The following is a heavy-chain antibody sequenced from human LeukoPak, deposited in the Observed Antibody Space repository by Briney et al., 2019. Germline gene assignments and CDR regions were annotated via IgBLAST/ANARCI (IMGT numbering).Heavy chain of an antibody. V-gene: IGHV3-23*01. CDR1: GFTFSSYA. CDR3: AKDDGTYYYGSGSNLFDY. CDR2: ISGSGGST. J-gene: IGHJ4*02. Sequence: GGSLRLSCAASGFTFSSYAMSWVRQAPGKGLEWVSAISGSGGSTYYADSVKGRFTISRDNSKNTLYLQMNSLRAEDTAVYYCAKDDGTYYYGSGSNLFDYWGQGTLVTVSS. D-gene: IGHD3-10*01.